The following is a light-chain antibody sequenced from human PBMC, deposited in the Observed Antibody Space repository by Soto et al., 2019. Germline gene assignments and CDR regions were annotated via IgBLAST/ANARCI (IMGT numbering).Light chain of an antibody. V-gene: IGLV2-8*01. Sequence: QSVLTQPPSASGSPGQSVTISCTGTSSDVGGYNYVSWYQQHPGKAPKLMIYEVSNRPSGVPDRFSCSKSGNTASLTVSGLQAEYEADYYCTSYAGSNNFVVFGGGTQLTVL. CDR2: EVS. CDR1: SSDVGGYNY. CDR3: TSYAGSNNFVV. J-gene: IGLJ2*01.